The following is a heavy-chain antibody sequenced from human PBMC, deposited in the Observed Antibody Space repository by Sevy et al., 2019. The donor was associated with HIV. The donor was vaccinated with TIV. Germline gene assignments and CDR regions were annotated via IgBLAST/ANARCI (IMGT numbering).Heavy chain of an antibody. CDR3: AKDEFDFDWSIGNWFDP. D-gene: IGHD3-9*01. V-gene: IGHV3-23*01. CDR1: EFTFSSYA. Sequence: GGSLRLSCAASEFTFSSYAMSWVRQAPGKGLEWVSAISGSGGSTYYADSVKGRFTISRDNSKNTLYLQMNSLRAEDTAVYYCAKDEFDFDWSIGNWFDPWGQGTLVTVSS. CDR2: ISGSGGST. J-gene: IGHJ5*02.